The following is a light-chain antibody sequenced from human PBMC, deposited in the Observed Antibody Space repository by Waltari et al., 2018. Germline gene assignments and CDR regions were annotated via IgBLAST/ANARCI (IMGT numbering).Light chain of an antibody. CDR3: QHFYSYPSG. V-gene: IGKV1-13*02. CDR1: QAISRS. J-gene: IGKJ5*01. CDR2: EAS. Sequence: AIQLTQSPSSLSASVGDRVTMTCRASQAISRSVAWFQQKPGKVPKLLIFEASDLEDGVPSRFSGSGGGTGFTLTISSLQPEDFATYYCQHFYSYPSGFGQGTRLEIK.